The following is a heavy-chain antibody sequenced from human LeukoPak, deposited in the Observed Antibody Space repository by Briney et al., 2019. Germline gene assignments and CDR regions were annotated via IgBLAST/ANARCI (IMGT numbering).Heavy chain of an antibody. D-gene: IGHD3-22*01. CDR2: TYSAGTA. Sequence: GGSLRLSCAASGFTVSSVYMSWVRQAPGKGLEWVSLTYSAGTAYYADSVKGRFIISRDNSKNTLYLQMNSLRAEDTAVYYCARGQPYYYDSRGYSVPHDWGQGTLVTVSS. V-gene: IGHV3-53*01. J-gene: IGHJ4*02. CDR3: ARGQPYYYDSRGYSVPHD. CDR1: GFTVSSVY.